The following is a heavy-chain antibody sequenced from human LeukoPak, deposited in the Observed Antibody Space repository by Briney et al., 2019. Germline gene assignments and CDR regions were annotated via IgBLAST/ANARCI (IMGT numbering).Heavy chain of an antibody. CDR1: GFTVSSYW. Sequence: GGSLRLSCAASGFTVSSYWMSWVRQAPGKGLEWVANIKQDGSEKYYVDAVKGRFTISRDNAKNSLYLQMNSLRAEHTAVYYCARMLVTHLDYWGQGTLVTVSS. J-gene: IGHJ4*02. V-gene: IGHV3-7*03. CDR3: ARMLVTHLDY. D-gene: IGHD4-23*01. CDR2: IKQDGSEK.